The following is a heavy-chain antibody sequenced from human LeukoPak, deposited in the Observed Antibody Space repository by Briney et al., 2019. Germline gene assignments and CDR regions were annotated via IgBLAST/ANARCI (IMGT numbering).Heavy chain of an antibody. CDR2: IIPIFGTA. D-gene: IGHD3-10*01. J-gene: IGHJ4*02. V-gene: IGHV1-69*05. CDR3: ARDLGITSDY. CDR1: GGTFSSYA. Sequence: SVKVSCKASGGTFSSYAISWVRQAPGQGLNWMGRIIPIFGTANYAQKFQGRVTITTDESTSTAYMELSSLKSEDTAVYYCARDLGITSDYWGQGTLVTVSS.